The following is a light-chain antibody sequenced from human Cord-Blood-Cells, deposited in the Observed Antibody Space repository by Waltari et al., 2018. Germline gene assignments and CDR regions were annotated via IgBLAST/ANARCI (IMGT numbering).Light chain of an antibody. J-gene: IGKJ2*01. CDR3: QQSYSTPYT. V-gene: IGKV1-39*01. Sequence: DIQMTQSPSSLSASVVDRVTITCRASQSISNYLNWYQQKPGKAPKLLIYAASSLQSGVPSRFSGNGSGTDFTLTISSLQPEDFATYYCQQSYSTPYTFGQGTKLEIK. CDR1: QSISNY. CDR2: AAS.